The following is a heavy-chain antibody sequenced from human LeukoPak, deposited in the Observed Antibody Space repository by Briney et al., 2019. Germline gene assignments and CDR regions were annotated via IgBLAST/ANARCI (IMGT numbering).Heavy chain of an antibody. Sequence: GGSLRLSCAAPGFMFHDYAIHWVRQAPGKGLEWVSLISGDGGSTFYADSVKGRFTISRDNSENSLYLQMNSLRSDDTALYYCARESESSGWYDYWGQGTLVTVSS. CDR2: ISGDGGST. J-gene: IGHJ4*02. D-gene: IGHD6-19*01. CDR1: GFMFHDYA. CDR3: ARESESSGWYDY. V-gene: IGHV3-43*02.